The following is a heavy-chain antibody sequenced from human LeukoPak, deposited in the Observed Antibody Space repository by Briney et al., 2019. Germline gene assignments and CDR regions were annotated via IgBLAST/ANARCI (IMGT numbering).Heavy chain of an antibody. J-gene: IGHJ4*02. V-gene: IGHV4-34*01. D-gene: IGHD3-10*01. CDR3: ARDPLGFGEFDY. Sequence: PSETLSLTCAVYGGSFSGYYWNWIRQPPGKGLEWIGEINHSGSTHYNPSLKSRVTMSVDTSKNQFSMKLSSVTAADTAVYYCARDPLGFGEFDYWGQGTLVTVSS. CDR2: INHSGST. CDR1: GGSFSGYY.